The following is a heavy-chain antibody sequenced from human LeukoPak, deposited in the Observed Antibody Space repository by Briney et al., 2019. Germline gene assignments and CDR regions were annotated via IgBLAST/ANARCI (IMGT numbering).Heavy chain of an antibody. Sequence: SETLSLTCTVSGGSISSYYWSWIRQPPGKGLEWIGYIYTSGSTNYNPSLKSRVTISVDTSKNQFSLKLSSVTAADTAVYYCARRALGTGGNYLDYWGQGTLVTVSS. CDR1: GGSISSYY. CDR2: IYTSGST. V-gene: IGHV4-4*09. D-gene: IGHD1-1*01. J-gene: IGHJ4*02. CDR3: ARRALGTGGNYLDY.